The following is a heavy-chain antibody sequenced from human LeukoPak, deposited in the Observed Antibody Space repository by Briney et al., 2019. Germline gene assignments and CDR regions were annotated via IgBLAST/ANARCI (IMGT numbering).Heavy chain of an antibody. CDR2: IIPIFGTA. D-gene: IGHD1-26*01. Sequence: ASVKVSCKASGGTFSSYAISWVRQAPGQGLEWMGGIIPIFGTANYAQKFQGRVTITADESTSTAYMELSSLRSEDTAVYYCARVSDSGSYYSPFDYWGQGTPVTVSS. V-gene: IGHV1-69*13. CDR3: ARVSDSGSYYSPFDY. J-gene: IGHJ4*02. CDR1: GGTFSSYA.